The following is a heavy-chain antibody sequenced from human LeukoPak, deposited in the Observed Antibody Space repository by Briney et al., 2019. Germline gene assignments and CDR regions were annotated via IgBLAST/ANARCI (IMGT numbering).Heavy chain of an antibody. CDR1: GYTFTSYG. V-gene: IGHV1-18*01. J-gene: IGHJ6*03. Sequence: ASVKVSCKASGYTFTSYGISWVRQAPGQGLEWMGWISAYNGNTNYAQKLQGRVTMTTDTSTSTAYMELRSLRSDDTAVYYCAREARPSYCSSTSCYLVYYYYMDVWGKGTTVTVSS. D-gene: IGHD2-2*01. CDR3: AREARPSYCSSTSCYLVYYYYMDV. CDR2: ISAYNGNT.